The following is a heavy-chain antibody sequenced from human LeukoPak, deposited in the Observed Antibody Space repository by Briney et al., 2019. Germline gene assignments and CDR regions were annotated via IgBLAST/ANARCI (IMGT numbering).Heavy chain of an antibody. Sequence: GASVKVSCKASGYTFTSYDINWVRQATGQGLEWMGWMNPNSGNTGYAQRFQGRVTMTRNTSISTAYMELSSLRSEDTAVYYCARSGSTLISWFDPWGQGTLVTVSS. CDR2: MNPNSGNT. CDR1: GYTFTSYD. V-gene: IGHV1-8*01. J-gene: IGHJ5*02. CDR3: ARSGSTLISWFDP. D-gene: IGHD2-2*01.